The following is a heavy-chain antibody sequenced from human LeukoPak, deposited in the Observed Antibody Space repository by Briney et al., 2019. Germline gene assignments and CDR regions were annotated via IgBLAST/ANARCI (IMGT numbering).Heavy chain of an antibody. Sequence: GGSLRLSCVVSGFTFRNYWMSWVRQAPGKGLEWVANIKEDGSEKYYVDSVKGRFTISRDNAKNSLSLQMNSLRAEDTAVYYCARRDNYDYWGQGTLVTVSS. D-gene: IGHD2-15*01. CDR2: IKEDGSEK. CDR3: ARRDNYDY. CDR1: GFTFRNYW. J-gene: IGHJ4*02. V-gene: IGHV3-7*02.